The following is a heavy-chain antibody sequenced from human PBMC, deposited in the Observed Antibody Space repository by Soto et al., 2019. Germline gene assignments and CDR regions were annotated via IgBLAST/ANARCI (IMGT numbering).Heavy chain of an antibody. D-gene: IGHD6-19*01. CDR1: GFTFSSYG. V-gene: IGHV3-30*03. Sequence: PGGSLRLSCAASGFTFSSYGMHWVRQAPGKGLEWVAVISYDGSNKYYVDSVKGRFTISRDNAKTSMYLQMNSLRAEDTGIYYCVRERKQWQTNRVYNYGLDVWGQGTTVTVSS. CDR2: ISYDGSNK. J-gene: IGHJ6*02. CDR3: VRERKQWQTNRVYNYGLDV.